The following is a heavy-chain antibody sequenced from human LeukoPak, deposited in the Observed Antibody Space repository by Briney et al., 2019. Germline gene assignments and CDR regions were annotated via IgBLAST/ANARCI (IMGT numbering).Heavy chain of an antibody. V-gene: IGHV3-73*01. J-gene: IGHJ6*02. CDR1: GFIFSGST. CDR3: ARVVPATYHYYYGMDV. CDR2: IRNKANNYAT. Sequence: GGSLRLSCAASGFIFSGSTMYWVRQAPGKGLEWVGHIRNKANNYATAYAESVKGRFTISSDDSKNTAYLQMNSLKTEDTAVYYCARVVPATYHYYYGMDVWGQGTTVTVSS. D-gene: IGHD2-15*01.